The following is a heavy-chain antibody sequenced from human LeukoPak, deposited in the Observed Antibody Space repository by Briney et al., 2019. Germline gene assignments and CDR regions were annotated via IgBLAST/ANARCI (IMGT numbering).Heavy chain of an antibody. CDR3: ARHYCSSTSCYKMDAFDI. J-gene: IGHJ3*02. CDR2: IYHSGST. Sequence: SETLSLTCTVSGYSISSGYYWGWIRQPPGKGLEWIGSIYHSGSTYYNPSLKSRVTISVDTSKNQFSLKLSSVTAADTAVYYCARHYCSSTSCYKMDAFDIWGQGTMVTVSS. V-gene: IGHV4-38-2*02. D-gene: IGHD2-2*01. CDR1: GYSISSGYY.